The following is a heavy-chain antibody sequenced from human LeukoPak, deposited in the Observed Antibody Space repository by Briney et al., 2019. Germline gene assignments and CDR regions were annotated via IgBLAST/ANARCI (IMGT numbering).Heavy chain of an antibody. CDR2: IRGSGDTT. Sequence: AGGSLRLSCAASGFTFGIYAMSWVRQAPGKGLEWVSTIRGSGDTTSYADSVKGRFTISRDNSKNTLYLQMNSLRAEDTAVYYCARAPGSVVDYWGQGTLVTVSS. D-gene: IGHD6-19*01. CDR1: GFTFGIYA. J-gene: IGHJ4*02. V-gene: IGHV3-23*01. CDR3: ARAPGSVVDY.